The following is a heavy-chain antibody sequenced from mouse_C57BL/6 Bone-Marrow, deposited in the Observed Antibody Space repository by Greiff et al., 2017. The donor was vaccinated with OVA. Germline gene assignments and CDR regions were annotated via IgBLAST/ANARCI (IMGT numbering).Heavy chain of an antibody. CDR3: ARWAIYYDYDEGFAY. CDR1: GYSITSDY. Sequence: EVMLVESGPGLAKPSQTLSLTCSVTGYSITSDYWNWLRKFPGNKLEYMGYISYSGSTYYNPSLKSRISITRDTSKNQYYLQLNSVTTEDTATYYCARWAIYYDYDEGFAYWGQGTLVTVSA. J-gene: IGHJ3*01. D-gene: IGHD2-4*01. CDR2: ISYSGST. V-gene: IGHV3-8*01.